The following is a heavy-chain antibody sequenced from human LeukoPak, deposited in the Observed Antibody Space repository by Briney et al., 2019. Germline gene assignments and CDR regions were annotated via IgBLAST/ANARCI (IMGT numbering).Heavy chain of an antibody. V-gene: IGHV1-46*01. CDR2: INPGGGST. CDR1: GYTFTSYY. D-gene: IGHD3-22*01. CDR3: ARVRAYDTRDFDY. J-gene: IGHJ4*02. Sequence: ASVKVSCKASGYTFTSYYMHWVRQAPGQGLEWTGIINPGGGSTSYAQKFQSRVTMTSDTSTGTLYMELSSLRSEDTAVYYCARVRAYDTRDFDYWGQGTLVTVTS.